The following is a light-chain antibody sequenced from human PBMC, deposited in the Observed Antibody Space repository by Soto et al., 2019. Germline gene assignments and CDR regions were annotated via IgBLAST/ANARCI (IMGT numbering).Light chain of an antibody. V-gene: IGLV2-14*01. CDR3: CSYMRNSLYV. CDR1: SSDVGDYNY. J-gene: IGLJ1*01. Sequence: SALTQPASVSGSPGQSITISCTGTSSDVGDYNYVSWYQQHPGKAPKLMISAVSNRPSGVSDRFSGSKSGNTASLTISGLQAEDEADYYCSYMRNSLYVFGTGTKLTVL. CDR2: AVS.